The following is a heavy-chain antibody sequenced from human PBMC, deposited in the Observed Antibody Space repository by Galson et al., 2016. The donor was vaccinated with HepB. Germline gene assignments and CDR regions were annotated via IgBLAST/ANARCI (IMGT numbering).Heavy chain of an antibody. CDR1: GDSVSSNSAA. CDR2: TYYRSKWYY. CDR3: ARDLGGAYGTGRSLDY. V-gene: IGHV6-1*01. J-gene: IGHJ4*02. Sequence: CAISGDSVSSNSAAWNWIRQSPSRGLEWLGRTYYRSKWYYDYAVPVKSRITINPDTSKNPFSLHLNSVTPEDTAVYYCARDLGGAYGTGRSLDYWGQGTLVTVSS. D-gene: IGHD1-1*01.